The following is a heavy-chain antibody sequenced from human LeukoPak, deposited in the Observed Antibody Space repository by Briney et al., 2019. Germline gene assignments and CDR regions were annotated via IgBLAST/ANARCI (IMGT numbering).Heavy chain of an antibody. J-gene: IGHJ4*02. Sequence: ASVKVSCKAPGYVFSSYAISWVRQAPGQGFEWMGWISTYNGNTNYVEKFQGRVTMTEDTSTDTAYMELSSLRSEDTAVYYCATEGEGEYSSSWSAYWGQGTLVTVSS. CDR1: GYVFSSYA. D-gene: IGHD6-13*01. CDR3: ATEGEGEYSSSWSAY. V-gene: IGHV1-18*01. CDR2: ISTYNGNT.